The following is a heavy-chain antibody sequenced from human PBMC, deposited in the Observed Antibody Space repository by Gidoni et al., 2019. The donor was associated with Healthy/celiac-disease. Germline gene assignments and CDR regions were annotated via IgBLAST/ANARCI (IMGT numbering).Heavy chain of an antibody. CDR3: GKGIGYGRSGGSLDY. Sequence: ELELVESGGGFVQPRSFLRLSCAAFGFHCDDYAMHWVRQGPGKGLEWVSGMIWNSGRIGYEDAVKGRVTMDRGNAKNSLYLQRNSMRGEDTGLYYCGKGIGYGRSGGSLDYWGQGTLVTVSS. CDR1: GFHCDDYA. J-gene: IGHJ4*02. CDR2: MIWNSGRI. D-gene: IGHD2-15*01. V-gene: IGHV3-9*01.